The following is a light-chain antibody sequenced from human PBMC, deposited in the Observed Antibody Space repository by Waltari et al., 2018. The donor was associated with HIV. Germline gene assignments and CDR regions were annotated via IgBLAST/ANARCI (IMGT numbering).Light chain of an antibody. J-gene: IGLJ3*02. CDR3: CSYAGSFTWV. Sequence: QSALTQPRSVSGSPGQLVTISCTGSGDDIGAYNSVSWYHHHPGKAPKLMIYDVAQRPSGVPDRFSGFRSGNTASLTISALQPEDEADYYCCSYAGSFTWVFGGGTRLTVL. V-gene: IGLV2-11*01. CDR1: GDDIGAYNS. CDR2: DVA.